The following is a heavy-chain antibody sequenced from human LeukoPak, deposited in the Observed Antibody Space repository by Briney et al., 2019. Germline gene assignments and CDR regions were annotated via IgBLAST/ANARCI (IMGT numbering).Heavy chain of an antibody. V-gene: IGHV3-30*03. CDR3: ARWGGLDTAPIDY. CDR2: ISYDGSNK. D-gene: IGHD5-18*01. J-gene: IGHJ4*02. Sequence: PGRSLRLSCAASGFTFSSYGMHWVRQAPGKGLEWVAVISYDGSNKYYADSVKGRFTISRDNSKNTLYLQMNSLRAEDTAVYYCARWGGLDTAPIDYWGQGTLVTVSS. CDR1: GFTFSSYG.